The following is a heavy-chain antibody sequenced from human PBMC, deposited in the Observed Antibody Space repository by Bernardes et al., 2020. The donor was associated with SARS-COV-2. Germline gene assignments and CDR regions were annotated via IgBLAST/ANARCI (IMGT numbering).Heavy chain of an antibody. CDR2: ITPDGSAT. CDR1: GFTFSTFW. D-gene: IGHD1-1*01. Sequence: GGSLRLSCAASGFTFSTFWLHWGRPTPGRGLVWVSRITPDGSATDYADSVKGRFIISRDNAKNTVYLQMNSLRVEDTAVYYCATGGNGATAPGMDVWGQGTTVTVSS. CDR3: ATGGNGATAPGMDV. J-gene: IGHJ6*02. V-gene: IGHV3-74*01.